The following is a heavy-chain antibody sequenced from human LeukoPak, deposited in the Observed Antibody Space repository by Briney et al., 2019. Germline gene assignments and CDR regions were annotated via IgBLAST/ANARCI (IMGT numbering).Heavy chain of an antibody. CDR3: ARGLSSGWSVGFDY. V-gene: IGHV3-20*04. Sequence: ETLSLTCTVSGGSISSYYWSWIRQPPGKGLEWVSGINWNGDRTGYADSGKGRFTISRDNAKNSLYLQMNSLRAEDTALYYCARGLSSGWSVGFDYWGQGTLVTVSS. CDR2: INWNGDRT. CDR1: GGSISSYY. J-gene: IGHJ4*02. D-gene: IGHD6-19*01.